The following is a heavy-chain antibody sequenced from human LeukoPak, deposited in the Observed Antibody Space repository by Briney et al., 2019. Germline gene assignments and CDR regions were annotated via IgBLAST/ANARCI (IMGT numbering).Heavy chain of an antibody. V-gene: IGHV1-69*06. D-gene: IGHD3-16*01. Sequence: GASVKVSCKASGGTFSSYAISWVRQAPGQGLEWMGGIIPIFGTANYAQKFQGRVTITADKSTSTAYMELSSLKASDTAMYYCARPANYDYVWGSFDYWGQGTLVTVSS. CDR2: IIPIFGTA. CDR1: GGTFSSYA. CDR3: ARPANYDYVWGSFDY. J-gene: IGHJ4*02.